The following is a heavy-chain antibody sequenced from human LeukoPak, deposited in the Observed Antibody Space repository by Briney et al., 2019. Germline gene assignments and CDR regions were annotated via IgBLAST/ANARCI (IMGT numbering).Heavy chain of an antibody. CDR2: ISSSSSYI. CDR1: GFTFSSYS. V-gene: IGHV3-21*01. J-gene: IGHJ3*02. D-gene: IGHD3-10*01. Sequence: GGSLRLSCAASGFTFSSYSMNWVRQAPGKGLEWVSSISSSSSYIDYADSVKGRFTISRDNAKNSLYLQMNSLRAEDTAVYYCARTLRGLFGPSGIWGQGTMVTVSS. CDR3: ARTLRGLFGPSGI.